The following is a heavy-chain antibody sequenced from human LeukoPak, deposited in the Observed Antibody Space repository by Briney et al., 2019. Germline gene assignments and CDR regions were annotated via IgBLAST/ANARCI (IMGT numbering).Heavy chain of an antibody. CDR2: ISTSSSYI. D-gene: IGHD3-10*01. Sequence: PGGSLRLSCAASGFTFSSYTMNWVRQAPGKGLEWVSSISTSSSYIYYADSVKGRFTISRDNAKNTLYLQMNGLRAEDTAVYYCARGSPQYGSGSYGDYWGQGTLVTVSS. J-gene: IGHJ4*02. CDR3: ARGSPQYGSGSYGDY. CDR1: GFTFSSYT. V-gene: IGHV3-21*01.